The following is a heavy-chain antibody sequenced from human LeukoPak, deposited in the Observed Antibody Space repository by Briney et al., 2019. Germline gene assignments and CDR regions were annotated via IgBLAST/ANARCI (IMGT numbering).Heavy chain of an antibody. Sequence: ASVKVSCKVSGYTITELSIQWARQAPGKGLEWMGGFDPEGGVTVYAQKFQGRVSMTEDTSTDTAYMELSSLRSEDTAVYYCAKERNVWGSYRLWLRGGLDVWGQGTTVTVSS. CDR3: AKERNVWGSYRLWLRGGLDV. CDR1: GYTITELS. D-gene: IGHD3-16*02. J-gene: IGHJ6*02. V-gene: IGHV1-24*01. CDR2: FDPEGGVT.